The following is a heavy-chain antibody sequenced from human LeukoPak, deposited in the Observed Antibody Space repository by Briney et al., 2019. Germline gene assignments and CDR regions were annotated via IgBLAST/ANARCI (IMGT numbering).Heavy chain of an antibody. CDR2: IYYSGST. D-gene: IGHD5-18*01. CDR1: GGSISSYY. J-gene: IGHJ4*02. V-gene: IGHV4-59*01. CDR3: ARGARGYSYGHFDY. Sequence: KSSETLSLTCTVSGGSISSYYWSWIRQPPGKGLEWIGYIYYSGSTNYNPSLKSRVTISVDTSKNQFSLKLSSVTAADTAVYYCARGARGYSYGHFDYWGQGTLVTGSS.